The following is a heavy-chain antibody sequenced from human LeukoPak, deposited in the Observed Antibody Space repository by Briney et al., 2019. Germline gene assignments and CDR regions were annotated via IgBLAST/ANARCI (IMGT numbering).Heavy chain of an antibody. J-gene: IGHJ6*03. Sequence: PSETLSLTCTVSGASISSYYWSWIRQPAGKGLEWIGRFYTSGSTNYHPSLKSRVTMSVDTSKNQFSLKLTSVTAADTAVYYCARGPSDASHYMDVWGKGTTVTVSS. CDR3: ARGPSDASHYMDV. CDR2: FYTSGST. CDR1: GASISSYY. V-gene: IGHV4-4*07.